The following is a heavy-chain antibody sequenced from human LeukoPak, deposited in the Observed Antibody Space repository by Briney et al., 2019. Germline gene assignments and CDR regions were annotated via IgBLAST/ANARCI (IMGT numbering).Heavy chain of an antibody. CDR1: GYSFNSYW. V-gene: IGHV5-51*01. CDR3: ARTGYSSGWFFDY. Sequence: GESLKISCQGSGYSFNSYWIAWVRQMPGKGLEWMGIIYPGDSDTRYSPSFRGQITISADKSINTAYLRWSSLKASDTAMYYCARTGYSSGWFFDYWGQGTLVTVSS. CDR2: IYPGDSDT. J-gene: IGHJ4*02. D-gene: IGHD6-19*01.